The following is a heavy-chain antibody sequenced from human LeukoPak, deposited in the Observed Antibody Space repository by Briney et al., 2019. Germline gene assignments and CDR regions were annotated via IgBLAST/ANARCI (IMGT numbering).Heavy chain of an antibody. CDR3: ARLGNYYGGFDD. CDR1: GYSFTNYW. D-gene: IGHD3-10*01. V-gene: IGHV5-51*01. CDR2: IYPGDSDT. J-gene: IGHJ4*02. Sequence: GESLKISCKGSGYSFTNYWIGWVRQKPGKGLDLMGIIYPGDSDTRYSPSFHGQVTISVDRSISTAYLQWSSLQASDTAMYYCARLGNYYGGFDDWGQGTLVTVSS.